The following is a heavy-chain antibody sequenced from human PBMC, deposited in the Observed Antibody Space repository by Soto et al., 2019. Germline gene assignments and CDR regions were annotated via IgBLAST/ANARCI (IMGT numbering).Heavy chain of an antibody. J-gene: IGHJ4*02. V-gene: IGHV4-61*01. CDR3: ARGGDY. CDR1: CGSVSSGSYY. CDR2: IYYSGST. Sequence: SETLSLTCTVSCGSVSSGSYYWSWIRQPPGKGLEWIGYIYYSGSTNYNPSLKSRVTISVDTSKNQFSLKLSSVTAADTAVYYCARGGDYWGQGTLVTVSS. D-gene: IGHD3-16*01.